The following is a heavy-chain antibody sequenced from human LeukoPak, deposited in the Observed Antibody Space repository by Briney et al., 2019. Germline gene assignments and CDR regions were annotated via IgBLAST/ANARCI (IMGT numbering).Heavy chain of an antibody. CDR1: GFIFSQYA. D-gene: IGHD2-21*01. CDR3: AKSDCGSDGCKLLNY. J-gene: IGHJ4*02. Sequence: GGSLRLSCAVSGFIFSQYAMNWVRQAPGKGLEWVSSISGSGDVTKYADSVMGRFTISRDNSKNTLSLQMNSLRAEDTAVYYCAKSDCGSDGCKLLNYWGQGTLVTASS. V-gene: IGHV3-23*01. CDR2: ISGSGDVT.